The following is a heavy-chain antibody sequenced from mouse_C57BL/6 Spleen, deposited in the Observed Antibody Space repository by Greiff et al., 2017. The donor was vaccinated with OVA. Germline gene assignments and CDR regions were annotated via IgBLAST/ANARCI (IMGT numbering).Heavy chain of an antibody. V-gene: IGHV2-3*01. CDR3: AQTGGSSYDWYFDV. CDR1: GFSLTSYG. Sequence: VQGVESGPGLVAPSQSLSITCTVSGFSLTSYGVSWVRQPPGKGLEWLGVIWGDGSTNYHSALISRLSISKDNSKSQVFLKLNSLQTDDTATYYCAQTGGSSYDWYFDVWGTGTTVTVSS. J-gene: IGHJ1*03. D-gene: IGHD1-1*01. CDR2: IWGDGST.